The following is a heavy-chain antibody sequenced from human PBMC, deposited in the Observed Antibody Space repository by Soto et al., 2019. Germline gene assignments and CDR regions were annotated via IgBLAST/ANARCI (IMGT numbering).Heavy chain of an antibody. Sequence: QVQLVQSGAEVKQPGSSVRVSCKASGGSFITNAVSWVRQAPGQGLEWMGVFIPISGTANYAQKFRGRLTITADESTSTVYLELSGLRSEDTAVYFCARDRVTTNSVFFDPWGQGTLVTVSS. CDR1: GGSFITNA. J-gene: IGHJ5*02. CDR2: FIPISGTA. V-gene: IGHV1-69*12. CDR3: ARDRVTTNSVFFDP. D-gene: IGHD1-1*01.